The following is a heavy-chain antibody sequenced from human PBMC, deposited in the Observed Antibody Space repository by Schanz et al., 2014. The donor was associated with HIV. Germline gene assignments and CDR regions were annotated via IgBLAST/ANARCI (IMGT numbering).Heavy chain of an antibody. CDR1: GYTFIDYY. CDR2: INPNSGGT. J-gene: IGHJ5*02. Sequence: QVHLVQSGAEVRKPGASVKVSCKASGYTFIDYYVHWVRQAPGQGLEWMGWINPNSGGTNYAQKFQGRVTLTRDTSISTAYMDLRSLRSDDTAVYYCAREKTTLNWFDPWGQGTLVTVSS. CDR3: AREKTTLNWFDP. V-gene: IGHV1-2*02.